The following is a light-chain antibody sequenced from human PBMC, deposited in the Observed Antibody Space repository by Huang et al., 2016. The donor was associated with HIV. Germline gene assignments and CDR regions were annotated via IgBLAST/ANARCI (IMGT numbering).Light chain of an antibody. CDR1: QSVSSY. J-gene: IGKJ4*01. Sequence: EIVLTQSPATLSLSPGERATLSCRASQSVSSYLAWYQQKPGQAPRLLIYDASSRATGIPARFSGSGSGTDFTLTISSLEPEDFAVYYCQQRSNWPPRTTFGGGTKVEIK. V-gene: IGKV3-11*01. CDR3: QQRSNWPPRTT. CDR2: DAS.